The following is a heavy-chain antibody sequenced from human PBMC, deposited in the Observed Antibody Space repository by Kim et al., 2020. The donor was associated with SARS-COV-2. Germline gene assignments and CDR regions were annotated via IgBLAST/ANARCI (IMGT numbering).Heavy chain of an antibody. J-gene: IGHJ6*02. Sequence: GGSLRLSCAASGFTFISYEMNWVRQAPGKGLEWVSYISSSGSTIYYADSVKGRFTISRDNAKNSLYLQMNSLRAEDTAVYYCARDYYDSSGYYWASYYYYGMDVWGQGTTVTVSS. CDR2: ISSSGSTI. CDR3: ARDYYDSSGYYWASYYYYGMDV. CDR1: GFTFISYE. V-gene: IGHV3-48*03. D-gene: IGHD3-22*01.